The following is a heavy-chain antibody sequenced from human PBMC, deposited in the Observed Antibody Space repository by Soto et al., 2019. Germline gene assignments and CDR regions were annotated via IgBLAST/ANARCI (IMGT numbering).Heavy chain of an antibody. V-gene: IGHV3-30-3*01. CDR2: ISYDGTNK. CDR1: GFSFTISP. CDR3: ARDPKTSGGQHWAFNYFDS. D-gene: IGHD7-27*01. J-gene: IGHJ4*02. Sequence: GGSLRLSCAASGFSFTISPMHWVRQAPGKGPEWVALISYDGTNKFYADSVKGRFTISRDNSKSTLYLQVDSLRPEDAAVYYCARDPKTSGGQHWAFNYFDSWGQGTLVTVSS.